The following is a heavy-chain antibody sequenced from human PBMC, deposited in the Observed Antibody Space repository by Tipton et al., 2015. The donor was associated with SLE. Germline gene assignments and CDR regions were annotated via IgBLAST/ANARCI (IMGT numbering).Heavy chain of an antibody. D-gene: IGHD3-10*01. CDR2: IFHSGGT. CDR3: ARVGYLGSGKTWDMDV. Sequence: TLSLTCAVYGGSFSGYYWSWIRQPPGKGLEWIGDIFHSGGTNYNPPLKSRLTISGDTSKNQFSLHLTSVTAADTAIYYCARVGYLGSGKTWDMDVWGKGITVTVSS. CDR1: GGSFSGYY. J-gene: IGHJ6*03. V-gene: IGHV4-34*09.